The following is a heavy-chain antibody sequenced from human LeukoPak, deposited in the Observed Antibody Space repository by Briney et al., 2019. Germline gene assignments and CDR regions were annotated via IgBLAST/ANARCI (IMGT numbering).Heavy chain of an antibody. Sequence: ASVKVSCRASGYTFTSYYMHWVRQAPGQGLEWMGIINPSGGSTSYAQKFQGRVTMTRDTSTSTVYMELSSLRADDTAMYYCARDSREQLAEVVAFDIWGQGTMVTVSS. CDR2: INPSGGST. CDR3: ARDSREQLAEVVAFDI. CDR1: GYTFTSYY. V-gene: IGHV1-46*01. J-gene: IGHJ3*02. D-gene: IGHD6-13*01.